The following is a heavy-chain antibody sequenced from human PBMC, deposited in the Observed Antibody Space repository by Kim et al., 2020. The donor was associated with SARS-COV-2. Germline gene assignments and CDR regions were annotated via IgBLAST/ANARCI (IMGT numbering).Heavy chain of an antibody. Sequence: KGRFTISRDDSKNTLYLQMNSLKTEDTAVYYCTTDPWGYYYDSSGYAFDIWGQGTMVTVSS. V-gene: IGHV3-15*01. J-gene: IGHJ3*02. D-gene: IGHD3-22*01. CDR3: TTDPWGYYYDSSGYAFDI.